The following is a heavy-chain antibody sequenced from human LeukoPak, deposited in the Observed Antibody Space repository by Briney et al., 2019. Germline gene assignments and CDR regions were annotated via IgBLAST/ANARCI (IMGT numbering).Heavy chain of an antibody. CDR1: GYIFTGQY. J-gene: IGHJ4*02. Sequence: ASVKVSCTASGYIFTGQYLHWVRQAPGQGLEWMGWINPNSGDTNYAQKFQGRVTMTTDTSISTAYMELSRLRSDDTAVYYCVRGGGNSGFDYWGQGTLVTVSS. V-gene: IGHV1-2*02. D-gene: IGHD4-23*01. CDR3: VRGGGNSGFDY. CDR2: INPNSGDT.